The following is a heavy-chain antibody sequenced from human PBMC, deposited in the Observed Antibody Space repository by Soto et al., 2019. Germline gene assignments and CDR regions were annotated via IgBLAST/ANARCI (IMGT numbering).Heavy chain of an antibody. CDR1: GFTFSSYA. V-gene: IGHV3-23*01. Sequence: EVQLLESGGGLVQPGGSLRLSCAASGFTFSSYAMSWVRQAPGKGLEWVSVISGSGGRTYYADSVKGRFTISRDKSKNKLYLQINGLRAEDTAVDYWASLSRGWYVGYWGQGTLVTVSS. D-gene: IGHD6-19*01. J-gene: IGHJ4*02. CDR3: ASLSRGWYVGY. CDR2: ISGSGGRT.